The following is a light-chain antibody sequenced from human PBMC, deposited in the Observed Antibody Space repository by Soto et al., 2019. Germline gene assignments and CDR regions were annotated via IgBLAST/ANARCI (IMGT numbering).Light chain of an antibody. CDR3: QQSYSSPQT. Sequence: EIVLTQSPATLSLSPGERATLSCRASQSVSNNYLAWYQQKPGQAPRLLIYGASNRATGIPDRFSGSGSGTDFTLTISSLQPEDFAIYYCQQSYSSPQTFGQGTKVDIK. V-gene: IGKV3D-20*02. CDR1: QSVSNNY. CDR2: GAS. J-gene: IGKJ1*01.